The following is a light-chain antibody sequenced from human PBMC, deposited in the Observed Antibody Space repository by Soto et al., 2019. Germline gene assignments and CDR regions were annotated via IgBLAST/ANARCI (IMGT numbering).Light chain of an antibody. CDR3: LSFSSSLSVV. J-gene: IGLJ2*01. V-gene: IGLV1-40*01. CDR1: SSNIGAGYD. Sequence: QSVLTQPPSVSGAPGQRVTISCTGSSSNIGAGYDVHWYQQLPGRAPKLLIYGNTNRPSGVPDRFSGSKSGTSASLAITGLQAADEADYYCLSFSSSLSVVFGGGTKLTVL. CDR2: GNT.